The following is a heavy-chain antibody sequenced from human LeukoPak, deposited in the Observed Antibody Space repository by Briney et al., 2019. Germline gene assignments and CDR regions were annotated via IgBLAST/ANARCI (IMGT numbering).Heavy chain of an antibody. CDR3: ARDGMFDGHFDY. J-gene: IGHJ4*02. CDR2: IYYSGST. CDR1: GGSISSSSYY. V-gene: IGHV4-39*07. Sequence: SETLSLTCTVSGGSISSSSYYWGWIRQPPGKGLEWIGSIYYSGSTYYNPSLKSRVTISVDTSKNQFSLKLSSVTAADTAVYYCARDGMFDGHFDYWGQGTLVTVSS. D-gene: IGHD1-14*01.